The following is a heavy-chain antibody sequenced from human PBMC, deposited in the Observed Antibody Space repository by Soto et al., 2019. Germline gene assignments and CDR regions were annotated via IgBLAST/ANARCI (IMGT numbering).Heavy chain of an antibody. CDR1: GYTFTSYA. V-gene: IGHV1-3*01. CDR2: INAGNGNT. J-gene: IGHJ5*02. CDR3: ARDRSGPTLKTWIQLWFDESGWFDP. Sequence: ASVKVSCKASGYTFTSYAMHWVRQPPGQRLEWMGWINAGNGNTKYSQNFQGRFTITRETSASTAYMELRSLRSEDTAVYYCARDRSGPTLKTWIQLWFDESGWFDPWGQGTLVTVSS. D-gene: IGHD5-18*01.